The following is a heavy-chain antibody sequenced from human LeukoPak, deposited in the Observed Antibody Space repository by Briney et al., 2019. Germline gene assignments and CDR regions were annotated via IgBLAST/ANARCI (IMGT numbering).Heavy chain of an antibody. CDR1: GFPFSSYW. D-gene: IGHD6-13*01. CDR2: INHSGST. V-gene: IGHV4-34*01. CDR3: ARASVAAAGIDY. Sequence: GSLRLSCVASGFPFSSYWMTWVRQPPGKGLEWIGEINHSGSTNYNPSLKSRVTISVDTSKNQFSLKLSSVTAADTAVYYCARASVAAAGIDYWGQGTLVTVSS. J-gene: IGHJ4*02.